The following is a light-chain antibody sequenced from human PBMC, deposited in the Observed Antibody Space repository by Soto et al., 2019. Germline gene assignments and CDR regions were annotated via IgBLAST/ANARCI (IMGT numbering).Light chain of an antibody. J-gene: IGKJ4*01. V-gene: IGKV3-20*01. CDR2: GAS. CDR1: QSVSSTY. Sequence: EIVLTQSPGTLSLSPGERAALSCRASQSVSSTYLAWYQQEPGQAPRLLIYGASSRATGIPDRFSGSGSGTDFTLTISRLEPEDFAVYYCQQHGSSQTFGGGTKVDIK. CDR3: QQHGSSQT.